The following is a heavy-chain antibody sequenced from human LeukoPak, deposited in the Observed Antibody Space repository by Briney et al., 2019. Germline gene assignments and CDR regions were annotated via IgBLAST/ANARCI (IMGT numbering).Heavy chain of an antibody. CDR3: AIGGERSRIIKY. D-gene: IGHD3-16*01. Sequence: PSETLSLTCTVFGGSVSSYYWTWIRQPPGKGLEWIGYIYYSGSTNYNPPLKSRVTISVDTSENQFSLKLTSVTAADTAAYYCAIGGERSRIIKYWGQGTLVTVSS. J-gene: IGHJ4*02. V-gene: IGHV4-59*02. CDR2: IYYSGST. CDR1: GGSVSSYY.